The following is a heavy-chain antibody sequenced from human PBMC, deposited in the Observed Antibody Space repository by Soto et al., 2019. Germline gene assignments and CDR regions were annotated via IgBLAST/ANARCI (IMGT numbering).Heavy chain of an antibody. Sequence: GWSLRLSCTSSGFTFGNYAMSWFRKAPRKGLEWIGFIRSKAYGGTTEYAASVKGRFTISRDDSKSIAYLQMNSLKTEDTAVYYCTRDFMYYDFWSGSKNPYYYYYMDIWGKGITGSVSS. CDR2: IRSKAYGGTT. D-gene: IGHD3-3*01. CDR3: TRDFMYYDFWSGSKNPYYYYYMDI. CDR1: GFTFGNYA. V-gene: IGHV3-49*03. J-gene: IGHJ6*03.